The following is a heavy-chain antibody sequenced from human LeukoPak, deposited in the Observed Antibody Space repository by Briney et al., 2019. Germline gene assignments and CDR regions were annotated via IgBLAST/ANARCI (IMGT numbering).Heavy chain of an antibody. Sequence: GGSLRLSCAASGFTFSSYAMSWVRQPPGNGLEWVSAISGSGGSTYYADSVKGRFTISRDNSKNTLYLQMNSLRAEDTAVYYCAKDHWSGFMPLYYFDYWGQGTLVTVSS. CDR1: GFTFSSYA. CDR2: ISGSGGST. D-gene: IGHD3-3*01. J-gene: IGHJ4*02. V-gene: IGHV3-23*01. CDR3: AKDHWSGFMPLYYFDY.